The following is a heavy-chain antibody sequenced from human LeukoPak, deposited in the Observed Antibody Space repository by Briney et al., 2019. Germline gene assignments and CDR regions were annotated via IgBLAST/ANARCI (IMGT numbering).Heavy chain of an antibody. CDR2: ISGSGGST. J-gene: IGHJ4*02. CDR1: GFTFSSYA. Sequence: GGSLRLSCAASGFTFSSYAMSWVRQAPGKGLEWVSAISGSGGSTYYADSVKGRFTISRDTSKNTLYLQMNSLRAEDTAVYYCAKDREIQLWFGYFDYWGQGTLVTVSS. V-gene: IGHV3-23*01. D-gene: IGHD5-18*01. CDR3: AKDREIQLWFGYFDY.